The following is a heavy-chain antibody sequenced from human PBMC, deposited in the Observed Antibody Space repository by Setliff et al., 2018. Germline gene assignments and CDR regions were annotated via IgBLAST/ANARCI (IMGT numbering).Heavy chain of an antibody. D-gene: IGHD2-15*01. CDR3: ARDRSRGGGAFDI. Sequence: PSETLSLTCTVSGGSISSHYWSWIRQPPGKGLEWIGSIYYSGSTYYNSSLKSRVTISVDKSKNQFSLKLSSVTAADTAVYYCARDRSRGGGAFDIWGQGTMVTVSS. CDR1: GGSISSHY. J-gene: IGHJ3*02. V-gene: IGHV4-59*11. CDR2: IYYSGST.